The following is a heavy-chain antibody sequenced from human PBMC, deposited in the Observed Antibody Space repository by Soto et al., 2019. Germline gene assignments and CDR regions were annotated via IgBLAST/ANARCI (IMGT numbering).Heavy chain of an antibody. J-gene: IGHJ6*01. V-gene: IGHV4-31*03. CDR1: GGSISSGGYY. CDR3: AREFRGAYGMDV. CDR2: IYYSGST. D-gene: IGHD3-16*01. Sequence: QVQLQESGPGLVKPSQTLSLTCTVSGGSISSGGYYWSWIRQHPGKGLEWIGYIYYSGSTYYNRPLKSRVTISVYTSKNQFSLKLSSVTAADTAVYYCAREFRGAYGMDVWGQGTTVTVSS.